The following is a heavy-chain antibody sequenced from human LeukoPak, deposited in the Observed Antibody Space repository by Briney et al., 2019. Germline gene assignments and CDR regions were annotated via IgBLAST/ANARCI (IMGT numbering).Heavy chain of an antibody. V-gene: IGHV1-69*13. D-gene: IGHD2-2*01. J-gene: IGHJ3*02. Sequence: SVKVSCKASGGTFSSYAISWVRQAPRQGLEWMGGVIPIFGTANYAQKFQGRVTITADESTSTAYMELSSLRSEDTAVYYCARGQGIQPTDAFDIWGQGTMVTVSS. CDR3: ARGQGIQPTDAFDI. CDR2: VIPIFGTA. CDR1: GGTFSSYA.